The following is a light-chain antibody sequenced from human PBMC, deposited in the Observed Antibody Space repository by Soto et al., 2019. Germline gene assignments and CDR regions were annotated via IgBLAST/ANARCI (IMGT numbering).Light chain of an antibody. CDR1: QSVGRY. CDR2: DAS. V-gene: IGKV3-11*01. Sequence: EIVLTQSPGTLSLSPGERAIVSCRASQSVGRYLAWYQQKPGQAPRLLIPDASDRAIGVPDRFSGSGSGTDFTLTISDLEPEDFAVYYCQRRAKWPGGITFGQGTRLEIK. CDR3: QRRAKWPGGIT. J-gene: IGKJ5*01.